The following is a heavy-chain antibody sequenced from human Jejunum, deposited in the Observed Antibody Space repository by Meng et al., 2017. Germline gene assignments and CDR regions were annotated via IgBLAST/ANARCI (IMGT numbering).Heavy chain of an antibody. CDR2: TYYRSKWYN. J-gene: IGHJ4*02. V-gene: IGHV6-1*01. CDR1: GDSVSSNSVA. Sequence: SETLSLTCAISGDSVSSNSVAWNWIRQSPSRGLEWLGKTYYRSKWYNDYAVSVKSRMTVNPDTSKNQFSLQLNSVTPDDTAVYYCARQYMGAFDYWGPETLVTVSS. D-gene: IGHD3-16*01. CDR3: ARQYMGAFDY.